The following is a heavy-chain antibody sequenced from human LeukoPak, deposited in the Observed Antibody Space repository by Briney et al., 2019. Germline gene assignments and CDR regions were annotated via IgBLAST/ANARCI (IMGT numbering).Heavy chain of an antibody. CDR1: GFTFSSYS. V-gene: IGHV3-21*01. J-gene: IGHJ4*02. D-gene: IGHD6-13*01. CDR2: ISSSSSYI. Sequence: GGSLRLSCAASGFTFSSYSMNWVRQAPGKGLEWVSSISSSSSYIYYADSVKGRFTISRDNAKNSLYLQMNSLRAEDTAVYHCARGRLAAAPYFDYWGQGTLVTVSS. CDR3: ARGRLAAAPYFDY.